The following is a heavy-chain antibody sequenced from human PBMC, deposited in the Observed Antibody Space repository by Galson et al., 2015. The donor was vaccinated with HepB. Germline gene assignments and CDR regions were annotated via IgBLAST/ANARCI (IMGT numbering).Heavy chain of an antibody. CDR3: ARDKERRTGPGVLFDY. Sequence: LRLSCAASGFTFSSYSMNWVRQAPGKGLEWVSSISSSSSYIYYADSVKGRFTISRDNAKNSLYLQMNSLRAEDTAVYYCARDKERRTGPGVLFDYWGQGTLVTVSS. V-gene: IGHV3-21*01. J-gene: IGHJ4*02. CDR1: GFTFSSYS. CDR2: ISSSSSYI. D-gene: IGHD3/OR15-3a*01.